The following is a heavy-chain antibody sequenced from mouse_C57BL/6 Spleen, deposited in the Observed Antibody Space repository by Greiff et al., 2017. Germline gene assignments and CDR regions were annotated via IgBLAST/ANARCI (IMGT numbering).Heavy chain of an antibody. CDR1: GYTFTDYN. Sequence: EVQLQQSGPELVKPGASVKIPCKASGYTFTDYNMDWVKQSHGKSLEWIGDINPNNGGTIYNQKFKGKATLTVDKSYITAYMELRSLTSKNTAVYYCAREGGDYDVEYCDVWGTGTTVTVSS. CDR2: INPNNGGT. D-gene: IGHD2-4*01. J-gene: IGHJ1*03. CDR3: AREGGDYDVEYCDV. V-gene: IGHV1-18*01.